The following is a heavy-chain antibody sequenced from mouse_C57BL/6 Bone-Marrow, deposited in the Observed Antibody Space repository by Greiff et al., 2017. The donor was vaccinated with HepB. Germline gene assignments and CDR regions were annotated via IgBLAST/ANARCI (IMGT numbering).Heavy chain of an antibody. V-gene: IGHV14-4*01. CDR3: TTEGYYYGGYFDV. J-gene: IGHJ1*03. CDR1: GFNIKDDY. CDR2: IDPENGDT. Sequence: VQLKQSGAELVRPGASVKLSCTASGFNIKDDYMHWVKQRPEQGLEWIGWIDPENGDTEYASQFQGKATITADTSSNTAYLQLSSLTSEDTAVYYCTTEGYYYGGYFDVWGTGTTVTVSS. D-gene: IGHD1-1*01.